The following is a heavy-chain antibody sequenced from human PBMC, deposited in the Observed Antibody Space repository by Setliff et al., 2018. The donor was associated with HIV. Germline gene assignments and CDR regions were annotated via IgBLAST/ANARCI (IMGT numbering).Heavy chain of an antibody. Sequence: SETLSLTCAVYGGPFSGHYWSWIRQPPGKGLEWIGEINHSGSTNYNPSLKSRVTISVDTSKNQFSLKLSSVTAADTAVYYCARGVRNFWSGDDVEYYFDYWGQGTLVTVSS. CDR2: INHSGST. CDR3: ARGVRNFWSGDDVEYYFDY. CDR1: GGPFSGHY. V-gene: IGHV4-34*01. D-gene: IGHD3-3*01. J-gene: IGHJ4*02.